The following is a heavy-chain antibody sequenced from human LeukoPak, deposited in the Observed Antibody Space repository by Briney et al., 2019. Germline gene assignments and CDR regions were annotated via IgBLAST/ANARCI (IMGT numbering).Heavy chain of an antibody. CDR3: ARDTRVTLTVVAAASFDI. CDR2: ISSTGNTI. V-gene: IGHV3-48*03. J-gene: IGHJ3*02. D-gene: IGHD3-22*01. CDR1: GFSFDNHE. Sequence: GGXLRLSCAASGFSFDNHEMNWVGQAPGKGLEWVSYISSTGNTIYYADSVKGRFTISRDKDKNALYVQMNRLRGGDTAVYYCARDTRVTLTVVAAASFDIWGQGTLVTVSS.